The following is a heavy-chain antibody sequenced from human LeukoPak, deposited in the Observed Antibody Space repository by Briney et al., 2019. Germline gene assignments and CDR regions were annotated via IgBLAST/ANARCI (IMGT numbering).Heavy chain of an antibody. CDR3: ATEVTPYYDFWSGYYMDV. D-gene: IGHD3-3*01. Sequence: ASVKVSCKVSGYTLTELSMHWVRQAPGKGREGMGGFDPEDGETIYAQKFQGRVTMTEDTSTDTAYMELSSLRSEDTAVYYCATEVTPYYDFWSGYYMDVWGKGTTVTVSS. CDR2: FDPEDGET. CDR1: GYTLTELS. V-gene: IGHV1-24*01. J-gene: IGHJ6*03.